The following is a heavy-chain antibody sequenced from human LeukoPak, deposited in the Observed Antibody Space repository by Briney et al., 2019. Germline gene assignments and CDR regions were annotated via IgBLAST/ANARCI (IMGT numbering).Heavy chain of an antibody. Sequence: PGGSLRLSCAASGFTFSSYSMNWVGQAPGKRLEWVSYISSSSSTIYYADSVKGRFTISRDNAKNSLYLQMNSLRAEDTAVYYCARALRYFDWLSTSPEYNWFDPWGQGTLVTVSS. CDR3: ARALRYFDWLSTSPEYNWFDP. V-gene: IGHV3-48*01. CDR1: GFTFSSYS. CDR2: ISSSSSTI. J-gene: IGHJ5*02. D-gene: IGHD3-9*01.